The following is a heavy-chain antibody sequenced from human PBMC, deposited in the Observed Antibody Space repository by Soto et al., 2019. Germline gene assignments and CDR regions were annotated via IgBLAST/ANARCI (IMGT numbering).Heavy chain of an antibody. D-gene: IGHD2-2*01. CDR1: GFTFDDYA. Sequence: EVQLVESGGGLVQPGRSLRLSCAASGFTFDDYAMHWVRQAPGKGLEWVSGISWNSGSIGYADSVKGRFTISRDNAKNSLYLQMNSLRAEDTALYYCAKDMEYQLSMAIRATKVGAAPAFDYWGQGTLVTVSS. J-gene: IGHJ4*02. CDR2: ISWNSGSI. V-gene: IGHV3-9*01. CDR3: AKDMEYQLSMAIRATKVGAAPAFDY.